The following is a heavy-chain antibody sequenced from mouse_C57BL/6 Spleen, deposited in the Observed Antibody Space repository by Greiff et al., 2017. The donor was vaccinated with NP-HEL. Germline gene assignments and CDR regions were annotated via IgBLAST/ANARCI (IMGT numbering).Heavy chain of an antibody. CDR3: TKMRIYYVNYGYFDY. CDR1: GYTFTSYW. J-gene: IGHJ2*01. CDR2: IYPGNSDT. Sequence: EVQLQQSGTVLARPGASVKMSCKTSGYTFTSYWMHWVKQRPGQGLEWIGAIYPGNSDTSYNQKFKGKAKLTAVTSASTAYMELSSLTNEDSAVYYCTKMRIYYVNYGYFDYWGQGTTLTVSS. V-gene: IGHV1-5*01. D-gene: IGHD2-1*01.